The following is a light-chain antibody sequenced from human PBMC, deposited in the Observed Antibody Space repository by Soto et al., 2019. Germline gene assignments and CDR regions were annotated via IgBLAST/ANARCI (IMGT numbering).Light chain of an antibody. CDR1: QSVSSTY. CDR2: GAS. V-gene: IGKV3-20*01. Sequence: EVVMMQSPATLSVSPGEGATLSCRASQSVSSTYLAWYQQKPGQAPRLLIYGASTRATGIPDRFSGSGSGTDFTLTISRLEPEDFAVYYCQQWGSSSWTFGQGTKVDIK. J-gene: IGKJ1*01. CDR3: QQWGSSSWT.